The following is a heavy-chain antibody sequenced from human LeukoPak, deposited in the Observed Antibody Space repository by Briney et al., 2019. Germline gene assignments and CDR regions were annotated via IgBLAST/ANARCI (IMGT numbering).Heavy chain of an antibody. CDR1: GGSFSGYY. CDR2: INHSGST. J-gene: IGHJ6*02. Sequence: SETLSLTCAVYGGSFSGYYWSCIRQPPGKGLEWIGEINHSGSTNYNPSLKSRVTISVDTSKNQFSLKLSSVTAADTAVYYCASGSCYGDTCYYYGMDVWGQGTTVTVSS. D-gene: IGHD2-15*01. CDR3: ASGSCYGDTCYYYGMDV. V-gene: IGHV4-34*01.